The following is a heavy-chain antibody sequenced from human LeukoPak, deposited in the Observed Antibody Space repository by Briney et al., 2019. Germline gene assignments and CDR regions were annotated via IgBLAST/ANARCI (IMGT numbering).Heavy chain of an antibody. CDR3: AKAHSSGWSPFDY. J-gene: IGHJ4*02. Sequence: PGGSLRLSCAASGFTFSSYSLNWIRQAPEKGLEWVSYISNSGSTIHYADSVKGRFTISRDTAKNSLYLQMNSLRAEDTAVYYCAKAHSSGWSPFDYWGQGTLVTVSS. CDR2: ISNSGSTI. CDR1: GFTFSSYS. D-gene: IGHD6-19*01. V-gene: IGHV3-48*01.